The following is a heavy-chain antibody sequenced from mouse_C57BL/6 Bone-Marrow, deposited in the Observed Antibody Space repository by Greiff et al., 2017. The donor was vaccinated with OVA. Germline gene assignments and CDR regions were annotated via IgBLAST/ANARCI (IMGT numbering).Heavy chain of an antibody. J-gene: IGHJ4*01. CDR3: ARLPTTVYGVDY. V-gene: IGHV1-43*01. Sequence: EVQLQQSGPELVKPGASVKISCKASGYSFTGYYMHWVKQSSEKSLEWIGEINPSTGGTSYNQKFKGKATLTVDKSSSTAYMQLKSLTSEDSAVYYCARLPTTVYGVDYWGQGTSVTVSS. CDR1: GYSFTGYY. D-gene: IGHD1-1*01. CDR2: INPSTGGT.